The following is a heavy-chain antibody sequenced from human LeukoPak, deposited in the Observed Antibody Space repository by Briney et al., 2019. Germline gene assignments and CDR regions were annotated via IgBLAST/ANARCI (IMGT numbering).Heavy chain of an antibody. J-gene: IGHJ4*02. CDR1: GFTFSSYG. CDR3: ARDGGFRTGYFDY. V-gene: IGHV3-33*01. Sequence: PGGSLRLSCAASGFTFSSYGMHWVRQAPGKGLEWVAVIWYDGSSKYYADSVKGRFTISRDNSKNTLYLQMNSLRAEDTAVYYCARDGGFRTGYFDYWGQGTLVTVSS. CDR2: IWYDGSSK. D-gene: IGHD3-10*01.